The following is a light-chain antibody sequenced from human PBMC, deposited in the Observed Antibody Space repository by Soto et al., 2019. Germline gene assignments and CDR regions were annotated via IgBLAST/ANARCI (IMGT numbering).Light chain of an antibody. J-gene: IGLJ2*01. V-gene: IGLV1-44*01. CDR3: AAWDDSLNGVV. Sequence: QSVLTQPPSASGTPGQRVTISCSGSSSNVGSYTVYWYQQLPGTAPKVLIYSGNRRPSGVPARFSGSKSGTSAFLAISGLQSEDEADYYCAAWDDSLNGVVFGGGTKLTVL. CDR2: SGN. CDR1: SSNVGSYT.